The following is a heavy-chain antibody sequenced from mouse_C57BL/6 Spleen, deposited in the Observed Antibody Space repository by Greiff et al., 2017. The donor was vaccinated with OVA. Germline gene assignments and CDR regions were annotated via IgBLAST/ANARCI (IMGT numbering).Heavy chain of an antibody. CDR2: IYPGDGDT. CDR3: ARDCGFDY. Sequence: QVQLQQSGPELVKPGASVKISCKASGYAFSSSWMHWVKQRPGKGLEWIGRIYPGDGDTNYNGKFKGKATLTADKSSSTAYMQLSSLTSEDSAVYFCARDCGFDYWGQGTTLTVSS. CDR1: GYAFSSSW. V-gene: IGHV1-82*01. J-gene: IGHJ2*01.